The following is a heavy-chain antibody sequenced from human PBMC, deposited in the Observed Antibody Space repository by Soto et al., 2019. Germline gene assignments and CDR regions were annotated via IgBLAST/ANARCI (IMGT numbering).Heavy chain of an antibody. J-gene: IGHJ6*02. CDR1: GGSVSSGSYY. Sequence: KSSETLSLTCTVSGGSVSSGSYYWSWIRQPPGKGLEWIGYIYYSGSTNYNPSLKSRVTISVDTSKNQFSLKLSSVTAADTAVYYCARELKLVIPPHYYYYGMDVWGQGTTVTVSS. D-gene: IGHD3-9*01. CDR3: ARELKLVIPPHYYYYGMDV. V-gene: IGHV4-61*01. CDR2: IYYSGST.